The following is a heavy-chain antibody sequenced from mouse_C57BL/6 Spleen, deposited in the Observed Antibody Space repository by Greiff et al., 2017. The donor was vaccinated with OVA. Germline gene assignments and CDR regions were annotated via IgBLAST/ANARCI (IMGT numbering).Heavy chain of an antibody. Sequence: EVQLQQSGPGLVKPCPSLSLSCSASGYSFTSGYHWYWIRRLPENNLEFMGFISYDGSTNYNPSLKNRISITRDTSTNPFFLKLNSVTTEDTATEYCALYYGSPFYYFDYWGQGTTLTVAS. J-gene: IGHJ2*01. CDR3: ALYYGSPFYYFDY. D-gene: IGHD1-1*01. V-gene: IGHV3-6*01. CDR1: GYSFTSGYH. CDR2: ISYDGST.